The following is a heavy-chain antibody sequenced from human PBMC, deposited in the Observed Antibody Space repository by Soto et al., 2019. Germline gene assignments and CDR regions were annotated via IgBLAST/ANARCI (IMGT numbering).Heavy chain of an antibody. J-gene: IGHJ4*02. CDR1: GFTFSDYY. Sequence: GGSLRLSCAASGFTFSDYYMSWIRQAPGKGLEWVSYISSSGSTIYYADSVKGRFTISRDNSKNTLYLQMNSLRAEDTAVYYCASRPNYYFDYWGRGALVTVSS. CDR3: ASRPNYYFDY. V-gene: IGHV3-11*04. CDR2: ISSSGSTI.